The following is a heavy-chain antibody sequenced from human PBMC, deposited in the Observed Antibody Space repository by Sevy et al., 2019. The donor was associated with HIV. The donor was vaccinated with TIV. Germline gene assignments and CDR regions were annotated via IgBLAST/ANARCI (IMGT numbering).Heavy chain of an antibody. CDR2: ISGSGGDT. CDR1: GFTFSSYA. J-gene: IGHJ6*02. V-gene: IGHV3-23*01. D-gene: IGHD3-3*01. CDR3: AKGMFGYYYYGMDV. Sequence: GGSQRLSCAASGFTFSSYAMTWVRQAPGKGLEWVSGISGSGGDTDYADSVKGRFTISRDNSKNTLSLQMNSLRAEDTAVYYCAKGMFGYYYYGMDVWGQGTTVTVSS.